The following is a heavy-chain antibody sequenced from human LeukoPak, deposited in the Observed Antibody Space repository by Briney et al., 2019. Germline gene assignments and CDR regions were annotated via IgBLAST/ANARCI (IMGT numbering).Heavy chain of an antibody. CDR2: INPNSGGT. CDR3: ARNGYYYDSSGYSAVDY. J-gene: IGHJ4*02. V-gene: IGHV1-2*06. D-gene: IGHD3-22*01. CDR1: GYTFTGYY. Sequence: ASVKVSCQASGYTFTGYYMHWVRQAPGQGLEWMGRINPNSGGTNYAQKFQGRVTMTRDTSISTAYMELSRLRSDDTAVYYCARNGYYYDSSGYSAVDYWGQGTLVTVSS.